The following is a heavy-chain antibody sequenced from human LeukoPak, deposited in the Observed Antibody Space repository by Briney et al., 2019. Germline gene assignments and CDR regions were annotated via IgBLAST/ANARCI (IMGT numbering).Heavy chain of an antibody. CDR3: ARTYYYDSSGLYYFDY. J-gene: IGHJ4*02. CDR1: GGSISSGDYY. V-gene: IGHV4-30-4*01. CDR2: IYYSGST. D-gene: IGHD3-22*01. Sequence: PSETLSLTCTVSGGSISSGDYYWSWIRQPPGKGLEWIVYIYYSGSTYYNPSLKSRVTISIDTSKNQFSLKLSSVTAADTAVYYCARTYYYDSSGLYYFDYWGQGTLVTVSS.